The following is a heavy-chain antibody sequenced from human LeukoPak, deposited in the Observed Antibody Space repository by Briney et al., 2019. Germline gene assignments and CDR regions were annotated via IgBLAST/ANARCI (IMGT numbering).Heavy chain of an antibody. D-gene: IGHD6-25*01. CDR3: ARYQGGGWDV. CDR2: INHSGST. V-gene: IGHV4-34*01. J-gene: IGHJ6*02. CDR1: GGSFSGYY. Sequence: SETLSLTCAVYGGSFSGYYWSWIRQPPGKGLEWIGEINHSGSTNYNPSLKSRVTISVDTSKNQFSLKLSSVTAADTAVYYCARYQGGGWDVWGQGTTVTVSS.